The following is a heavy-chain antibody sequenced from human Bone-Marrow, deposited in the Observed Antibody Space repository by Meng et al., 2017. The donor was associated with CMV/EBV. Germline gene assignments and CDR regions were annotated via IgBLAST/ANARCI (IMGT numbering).Heavy chain of an antibody. J-gene: IGHJ4*02. CDR3: ARTTLFDF. V-gene: IGHV3-21*01. CDR1: GFTFSSVS. D-gene: IGHD1-14*01. Sequence: GESLKISCAASGFTFSSVSMNWVRQAPGKGLEWLSSISSSQKYKHYADPVRGRFTISRDDAKNSLYLQMNSLRLEDTAGYYCARTTLFDFWGQGALVTVSS. CDR2: ISSSQKYK.